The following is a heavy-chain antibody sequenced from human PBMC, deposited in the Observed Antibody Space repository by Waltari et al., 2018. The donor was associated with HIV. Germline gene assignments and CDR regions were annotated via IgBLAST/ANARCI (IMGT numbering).Heavy chain of an antibody. D-gene: IGHD3-16*01. V-gene: IGHV3-74*01. CDR1: GFTFSSYW. CDR2: INSDVSST. Sequence: EVQLVESGGGLVQPGGSLRLSCAASGFTFSSYWMHWVRQAPGKGLVWCSRINSDVSSTNDADSVKCRFTISRDNAKNTVYLQMNSLRAEDTALYYCASLYNYVWGSPPPFDYWGQGTLVTVSS. CDR3: ASLYNYVWGSPPPFDY. J-gene: IGHJ4*02.